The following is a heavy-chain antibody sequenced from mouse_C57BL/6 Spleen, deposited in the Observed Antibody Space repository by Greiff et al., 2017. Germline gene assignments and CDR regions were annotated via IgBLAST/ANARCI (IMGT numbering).Heavy chain of an antibody. CDR3: ARYRDYDGGSYAMDY. V-gene: IGHV1-81*01. D-gene: IGHD2-4*01. CDR2: INPRSGNT. J-gene: IGHJ4*01. CDR1: GYTFTSYG. Sequence: VQLQQSGAELARPGASVKLSCKASGYTFTSYGISWVKQRTGQGLEWIGEINPRSGNTYYNEKFKGKATLTADKSSSTGYMELRSLTSEDSAVYFCARYRDYDGGSYAMDYWGQGTSVTVSS.